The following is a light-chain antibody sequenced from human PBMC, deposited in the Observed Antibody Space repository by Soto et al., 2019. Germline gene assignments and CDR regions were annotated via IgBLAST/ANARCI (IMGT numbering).Light chain of an antibody. CDR1: QSVSSH. CDR3: QQRSSAIT. Sequence: IVFTQSPATLSLAPGERATLSCRASQSVSSHLAWFQQRPGQAPRLLIYDASNRATGIPARFSGRGSGTDFTLTISSREPEDFAVYYGQQRSSAITFGQGTRLEIK. CDR2: DAS. J-gene: IGKJ5*01. V-gene: IGKV3-11*01.